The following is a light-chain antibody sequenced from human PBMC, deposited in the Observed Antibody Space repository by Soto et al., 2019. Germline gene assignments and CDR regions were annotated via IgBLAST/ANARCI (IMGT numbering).Light chain of an antibody. V-gene: IGKV1-39*01. CDR1: QTISTY. J-gene: IGKJ2*01. CDR2: AAS. CDR3: QQSHGIPYT. Sequence: DIQMTQSPSSLSASVGDRVTITCRASQTISTYLNWYQQEPGKAPKLLIYAASSLQSRVPSRFSGSGSGTDVTLTISSLQPEDFAAYYCQQSHGIPYTFGQGTKLEIK.